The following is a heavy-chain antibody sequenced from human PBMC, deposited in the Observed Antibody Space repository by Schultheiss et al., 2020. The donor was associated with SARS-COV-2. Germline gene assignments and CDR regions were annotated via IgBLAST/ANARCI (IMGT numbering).Heavy chain of an antibody. CDR3: ARGFTMVRGVIISNWFDP. V-gene: IGHV4-38-2*01. J-gene: IGHJ5*02. CDR2: IYHSGST. D-gene: IGHD3-10*01. CDR1: GYSISSGYY. Sequence: SETLSLTCAVSGYSISSGYYWGWIRQPPGKGLEWIGSIYHSGSTYYNPSLKSRVTISVDTSKNQFSLKLSSVTAADTAVYYCARGFTMVRGVIISNWFDPWGQGTLVTVSS.